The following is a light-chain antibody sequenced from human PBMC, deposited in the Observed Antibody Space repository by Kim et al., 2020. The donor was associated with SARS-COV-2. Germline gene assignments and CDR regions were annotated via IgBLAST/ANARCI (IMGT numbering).Light chain of an antibody. CDR1: QTVGRK. Sequence: EIVMTQSPDTLSVSPGEGATLSCRASQTVGRKVAWYQHKPGQAPRLLIYDVSTRATGIPGRVSGSGSGTEFTLTISSVQAEDFAVYHCQQYEDWPLTFGGGTKLEI. CDR3: QQYEDWPLT. CDR2: DVS. J-gene: IGKJ4*01. V-gene: IGKV3D-15*01.